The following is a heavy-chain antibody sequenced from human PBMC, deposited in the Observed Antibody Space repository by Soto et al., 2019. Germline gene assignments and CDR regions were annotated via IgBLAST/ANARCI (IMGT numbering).Heavy chain of an antibody. J-gene: IGHJ4*02. V-gene: IGHV5-51*01. CDR3: TRHTSDRYGPNS. CDR2: IYPYDSET. Sequence: GESLKISCKGSGYSFISYWIGWVRQMPGKGLQLMGIIYPYDSETRYSPSFQGLVTISADRSISTAYLQWSSLKTSDTAIYYCTRHTSDRYGPNSWGQGTLVTVSS. D-gene: IGHD5-18*01. CDR1: GYSFISYW.